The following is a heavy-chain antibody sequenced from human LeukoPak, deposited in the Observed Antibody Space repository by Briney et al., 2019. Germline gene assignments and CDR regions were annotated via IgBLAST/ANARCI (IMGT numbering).Heavy chain of an antibody. D-gene: IGHD2-2*01. J-gene: IGHJ6*03. Sequence: ASVKVSCKASGYTFTGYYMRWVRQAPGQGLEWMGWINPNSGGTNYAQKFQGRVTMTRDTSISTAYMELSRLRSDDTAVYYCARDSIVVVPAAMVDYYYYMDVWGKGTTVTVSS. CDR3: ARDSIVVVPAAMVDYYYYMDV. CDR1: GYTFTGYY. V-gene: IGHV1-2*02. CDR2: INPNSGGT.